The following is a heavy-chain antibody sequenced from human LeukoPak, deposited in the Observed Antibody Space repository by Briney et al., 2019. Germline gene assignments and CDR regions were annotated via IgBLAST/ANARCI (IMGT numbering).Heavy chain of an antibody. D-gene: IGHD2-2*01. Sequence: SETLSLTCAVYGGSFSGYYWSWIRQPPGKGLEWIGEINHSGSTNYNPSLKSRVTISVDTSKNQFSLKLNSLTSADTAVYYCARPPYCSDTSCYRAFDIWGQGTMVTVSS. J-gene: IGHJ3*02. CDR3: ARPPYCSDTSCYRAFDI. CDR1: GGSFSGYY. V-gene: IGHV4-34*01. CDR2: INHSGST.